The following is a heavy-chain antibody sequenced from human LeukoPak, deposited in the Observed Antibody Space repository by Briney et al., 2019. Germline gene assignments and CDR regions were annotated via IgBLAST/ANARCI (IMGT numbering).Heavy chain of an antibody. V-gene: IGHV3-23*01. CDR2: ISGSGGDT. J-gene: IGHJ5*02. D-gene: IGHD2-15*01. Sequence: SGGSLRLSCVASGFTFSNYGMSWVRQAPGKGLEWVSGISGSGGDTYYADSVKGRFTISRDNSKNTLYLQMNSVRAEDTAVYYCARDPEGSCTGGSCFNWFDPWGQGTLVTVSS. CDR1: GFTFSNYG. CDR3: ARDPEGSCTGGSCFNWFDP.